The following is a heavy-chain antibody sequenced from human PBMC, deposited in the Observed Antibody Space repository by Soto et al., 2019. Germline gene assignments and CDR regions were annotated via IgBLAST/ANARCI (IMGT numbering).Heavy chain of an antibody. V-gene: IGHV4-61*01. D-gene: IGHD2-21*01. CDR3: ARDRSDDLYSFD. Sequence: SMTLSLPWTVSRALIPGSSHYWNLIRHPPEKGLECIAYISHSGSTNHNPSLKSRVTISVDMSKNQFSLRLDSVTAADTAVYYRARDRSDDLYSFD. J-gene: IGHJ3*01. CDR2: ISHSGST. CDR1: RALIPGSSHY.